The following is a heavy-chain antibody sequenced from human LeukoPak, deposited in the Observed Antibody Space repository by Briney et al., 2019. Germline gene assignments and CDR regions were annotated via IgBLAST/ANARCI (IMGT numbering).Heavy chain of an antibody. D-gene: IGHD3-10*01. CDR2: ISGSGGST. V-gene: IGHV3-23*01. J-gene: IGHJ5*02. Sequence: GGSLRLSCAGSGFTFSTYAMSWVRQAPGKGLEWVSAISGSGGSTYYADSVKGRFTISRDNSKNTLYLQMNSLRAEDTAVYYCAKDPAVGLHYDWFDPWGQGTLVTVSS. CDR3: AKDPAVGLHYDWFDP. CDR1: GFTFSTYA.